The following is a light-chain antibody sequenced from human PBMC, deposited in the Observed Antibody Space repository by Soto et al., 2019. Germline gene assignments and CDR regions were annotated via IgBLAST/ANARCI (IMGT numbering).Light chain of an antibody. J-gene: IGKJ3*01. V-gene: IGKV3-15*01. CDR2: GAS. Sequence: EIVMTQSPATLSVSPGERATLSCRASQSVGSNLAWYQQKPGQAPRLLIYGASTRATGFPARFSGSGSGTEFTLTISSLQAEDFAVYYCQQYNYWPRSFGPGTKVAIK. CDR3: QQYNYWPRS. CDR1: QSVGSN.